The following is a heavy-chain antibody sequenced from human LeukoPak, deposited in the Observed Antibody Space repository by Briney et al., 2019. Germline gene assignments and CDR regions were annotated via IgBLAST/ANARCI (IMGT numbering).Heavy chain of an antibody. V-gene: IGHV3-30*14. CDR3: AREGVIGYCSSANCLGGMDV. D-gene: IGHD2-2*03. CDR1: GFTFSSYA. J-gene: IGHJ6*02. CDR2: ISYDGSNK. Sequence: GGSLRLSCAASGFTFSSYAMHWVRQAPGKGLEWVAVISYDGSNKYYADSVKGRFTFSRDNSKNTLYLQMISLRVEDTAVYYCAREGVIGYCSSANCLGGMDVWGQGTTVTVSS.